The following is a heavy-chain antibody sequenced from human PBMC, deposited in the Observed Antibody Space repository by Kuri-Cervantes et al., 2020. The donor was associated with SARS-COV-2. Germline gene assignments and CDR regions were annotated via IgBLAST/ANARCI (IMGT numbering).Heavy chain of an antibody. V-gene: IGHV4-4*02. CDR2: IFHSGST. Sequence: SETLSLTCAVSGGSISSSHWWTWVRQPPEKGLEWIGEIFHSGSTNYNPSLKSRVTISVDKSKDQFSLKLNSLTAADTAVYYCARRDAYNYDGRFDPWGQGTLVTVSS. CDR3: ARRDAYNYDGRFDP. J-gene: IGHJ5*02. CDR1: GGSISSSHW. D-gene: IGHD5-24*01.